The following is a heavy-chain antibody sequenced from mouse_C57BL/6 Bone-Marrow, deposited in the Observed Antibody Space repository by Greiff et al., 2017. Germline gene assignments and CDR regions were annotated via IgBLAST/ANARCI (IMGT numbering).Heavy chain of an antibody. V-gene: IGHV1-81*01. CDR1: GYTFTSYG. CDR2: IYPRSGNT. CDR3: WSFDY. J-gene: IGHJ2*01. Sequence: QVQLQQSGAELARPGASVKLSCKASGYTFTSYGISWVKQRTGQGLEWIGEIYPRSGNTYYNEKFKGKATRTADKSSSTAYMGLRSLTSEDSAVYFCWSFDYWGQGTTLTGSS.